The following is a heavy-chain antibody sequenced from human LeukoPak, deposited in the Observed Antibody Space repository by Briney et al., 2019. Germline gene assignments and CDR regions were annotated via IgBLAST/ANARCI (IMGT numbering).Heavy chain of an antibody. CDR2: INPNSGGT. D-gene: IGHD3-10*01. CDR3: ARDSGDKDWFDP. V-gene: IGHV1-2*02. Sequence: GASVKGSCKASGYTFTDYYIHWVRQAPGQGLEWMGWINPNSGGTDYAQKFQGRVTMTRDTSISTAYMGLSRLRSDDTAVYYCARDSGDKDWFDPWGQGTLVTVSS. CDR1: GYTFTDYY. J-gene: IGHJ5*02.